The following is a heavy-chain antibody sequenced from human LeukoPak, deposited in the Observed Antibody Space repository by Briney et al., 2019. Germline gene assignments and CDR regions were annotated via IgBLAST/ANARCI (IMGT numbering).Heavy chain of an antibody. Sequence: SETLSLTCAVYGGSFSGYYWSWIRQPPGKGLEWIGEINHSGSTNYNPSLKSRVTISVDTSKNQFSLKLSSVTAADTAVYYCARFVYYYDSSGYPPIYYYGMDVWGQGTTVTVSS. CDR2: INHSGST. J-gene: IGHJ6*02. D-gene: IGHD3-22*01. V-gene: IGHV4-34*01. CDR3: ARFVYYYDSSGYPPIYYYGMDV. CDR1: GGSFSGYY.